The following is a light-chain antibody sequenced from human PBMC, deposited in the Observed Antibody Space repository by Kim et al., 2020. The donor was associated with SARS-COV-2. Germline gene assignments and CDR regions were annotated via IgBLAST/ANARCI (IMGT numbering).Light chain of an antibody. V-gene: IGLV3-1*01. CDR3: QAWDSSSLYV. Sequence: VSPGQTASITCSGDKLGDKYACWYQQKPGQSPVLVIYQDSKRPSGIPERFSGSNSGNTATLTISGTQAMDEADYYCQAWDSSSLYVFGTGTKVTVL. CDR2: QDS. J-gene: IGLJ1*01. CDR1: KLGDKY.